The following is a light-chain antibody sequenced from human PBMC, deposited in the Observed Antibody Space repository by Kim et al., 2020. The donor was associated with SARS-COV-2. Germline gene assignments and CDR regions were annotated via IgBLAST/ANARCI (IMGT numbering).Light chain of an antibody. Sequence: SYELTQPPSVSVAPGKTARITCGGNNIGSKSVHWYQQKPGQAPVLVIYYDSDRPSGIPERFSGSNSGNTATLTTSRVEAGDEADYYCQVWDSSSDPYVFGTGTKVTVL. CDR3: QVWDSSSDPYV. CDR1: NIGSKS. V-gene: IGLV3-21*04. CDR2: YDS. J-gene: IGLJ1*01.